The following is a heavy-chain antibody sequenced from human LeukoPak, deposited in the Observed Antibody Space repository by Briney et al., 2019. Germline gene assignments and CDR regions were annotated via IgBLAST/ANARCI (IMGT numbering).Heavy chain of an antibody. V-gene: IGHV3-23*01. D-gene: IGHD3-10*01. Sequence: GGSLRLSCAASGFTFSSYAMSWVRQAPRKGLEWVSAISGSGGSTYYADSVKGRFTISRDNSKNTLYLQMNSLRAEDTAVYYCAKVTRRGQTSPFDYWGQGTLVTVSS. CDR3: AKVTRRGQTSPFDY. CDR1: GFTFSSYA. J-gene: IGHJ4*02. CDR2: ISGSGGST.